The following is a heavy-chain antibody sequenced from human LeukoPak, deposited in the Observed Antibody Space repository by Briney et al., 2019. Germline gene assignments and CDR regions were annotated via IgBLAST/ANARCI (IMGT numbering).Heavy chain of an antibody. D-gene: IGHD1-26*01. J-gene: IGHJ3*02. Sequence: GGSLRLSCAASGFAFSTYWMSWVRQAPGKGLEWVANIRQDGDKKHYVGSVEGRFTISRDNAKNSLYLQMISLRAEDAAVYYCATEVGSPTVRSVFHIWGQGTMVTVSS. CDR1: GFAFSTYW. V-gene: IGHV3-7*01. CDR3: ATEVGSPTVRSVFHI. CDR2: IRQDGDKK.